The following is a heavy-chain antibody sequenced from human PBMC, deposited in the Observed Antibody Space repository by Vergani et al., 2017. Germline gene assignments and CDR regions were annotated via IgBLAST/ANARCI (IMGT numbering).Heavy chain of an antibody. CDR1: GYTFSNYY. J-gene: IGHJ4*01. CDR3: ARGDYGILSGYRY. D-gene: IGHD3-9*01. CDR2: INPSGGHT. Sequence: QVQVVQSGAEVKKSGASAKVSCKTSGYTFSNYYMHWVRQAPGQGLEWMGIINPSGGHTNYAQKIQGRVTITRDTSTSTVYIELSSLRSEDTAIYYCARGDYGILSGYRYWGQGTLVTVSA. V-gene: IGHV1-46*03.